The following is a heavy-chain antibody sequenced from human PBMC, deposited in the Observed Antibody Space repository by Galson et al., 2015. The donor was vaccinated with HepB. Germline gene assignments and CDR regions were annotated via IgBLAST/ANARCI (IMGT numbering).Heavy chain of an antibody. D-gene: IGHD1-26*01. V-gene: IGHV2-70*11. CDR2: IDWDDEK. J-gene: IGHJ4*02. CDR3: ELMGIVGAARQLDY. Sequence: PALVTPTQTLTLTCTFSVFSLSTSGMCVSWIRQPPGKALEWLARIDWDDEKYYSTSLKTRLTISKDPSKNQVVLTMTNMDPVDTATYYCELMGIVGAARQLDYSGPGTLVTLSS. CDR1: VFSLSTSGMC.